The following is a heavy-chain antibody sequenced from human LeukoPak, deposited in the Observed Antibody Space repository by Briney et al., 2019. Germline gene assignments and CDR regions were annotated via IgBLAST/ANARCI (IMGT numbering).Heavy chain of an antibody. Sequence: PGGSLRLSCAASGFTFSSYGMHWVRQAPGKGLEWVAFIRYDGSNKYYADSVKGRFTIPRDNSKNTLYLQMNSLRAEDTAVYYCAKDYCSSTSCYLFDPWGQGTLVTVSS. D-gene: IGHD2-2*01. V-gene: IGHV3-30*02. CDR3: AKDYCSSTSCYLFDP. CDR1: GFTFSSYG. J-gene: IGHJ5*02. CDR2: IRYDGSNK.